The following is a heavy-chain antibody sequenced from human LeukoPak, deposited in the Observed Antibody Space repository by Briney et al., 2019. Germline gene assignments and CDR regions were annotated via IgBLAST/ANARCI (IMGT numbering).Heavy chain of an antibody. D-gene: IGHD3-3*01. V-gene: IGHV1-18*01. J-gene: IGHJ5*02. CDR3: ARSYDFWSGYYGNWFDP. CDR2: ISAYNGNT. Sequence: ASVKVSCKASGYTFTSYGISWVRQAPGQGLEWMGWISAYNGNTNNAQKLQGRVTMTTDTSTSTAYMELRSLRSDDTAVYYCARSYDFWSGYYGNWFDPWGQGTLVTVSS. CDR1: GYTFTSYG.